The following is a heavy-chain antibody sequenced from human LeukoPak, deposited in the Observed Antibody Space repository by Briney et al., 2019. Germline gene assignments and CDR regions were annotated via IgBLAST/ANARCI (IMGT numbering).Heavy chain of an antibody. J-gene: IGHJ6*03. D-gene: IGHD2-15*01. CDR2: IYYGGST. V-gene: IGHV4-59*01. Sequence: NPSETLSLTCTVSGGSISSYYWSWIRQPPGKGLEWIGYIYYGGSTNYNPSLKRRVTISVDTSKNQFSLKLSSVPAADTAVYYCGRERGWDSCRGGSCFFRCYSYNLVIWGKETKVTISS. CDR1: GGSISSYY. CDR3: GRERGWDSCRGGSCFFRCYSYNLVI.